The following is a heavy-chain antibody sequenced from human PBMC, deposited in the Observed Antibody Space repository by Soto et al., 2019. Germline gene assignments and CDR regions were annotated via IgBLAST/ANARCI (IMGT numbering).Heavy chain of an antibody. CDR3: ARDFGWVAARPGPLYGMDV. CDR2: IIPIFGTA. CDR1: GGTFSSYA. V-gene: IGHV1-69*12. J-gene: IGHJ6*02. Sequence: QVQLVQSGAEVKKPGSSVKVSCKASGGTFSSYAISWVRQAPGQGLEWMGGIIPIFGTANYAQKFQGRVTITADESTSTAYMELSSLRSEDTAVYYCARDFGWVAARPGPLYGMDVWGQGTTVTVSS. D-gene: IGHD6-6*01.